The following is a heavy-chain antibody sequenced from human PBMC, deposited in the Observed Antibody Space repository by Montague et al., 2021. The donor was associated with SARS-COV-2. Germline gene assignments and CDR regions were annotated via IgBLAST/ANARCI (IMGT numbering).Heavy chain of an antibody. CDR2: INHSGST. Sequence: SETLSLTCAVYGGSFSGYYWSWIRQPPGKGLEWIGEINHSGSTNYKPSLKSRVTISADTSKNQFSLKLSSVTAADTAVYYCTREGYQVLWSDYYYYGMDVWGQGTTVTVSS. V-gene: IGHV4-34*01. CDR1: GGSFSGYY. D-gene: IGHD2-2*01. CDR3: TREGYQVLWSDYYYYGMDV. J-gene: IGHJ6*02.